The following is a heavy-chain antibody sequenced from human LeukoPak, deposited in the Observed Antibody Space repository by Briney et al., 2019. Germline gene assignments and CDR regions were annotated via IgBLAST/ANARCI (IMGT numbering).Heavy chain of an antibody. J-gene: IGHJ5*02. CDR1: GYTFTSYD. D-gene: IGHD2-2*01. CDR2: MNPNSGNT. V-gene: IGHV1-8*01. CDR3: ARPYCSSTSCLDFDP. Sequence: ASVKVSCKASGYTFTSYDINWVRQATGQGLEWMGRMNPNSGNTGYAQKFQGRVTMTRNTSISTAYMELSSLRSEDTAVYYCARPYCSSTSCLDFDPWGQGTLVTVSS.